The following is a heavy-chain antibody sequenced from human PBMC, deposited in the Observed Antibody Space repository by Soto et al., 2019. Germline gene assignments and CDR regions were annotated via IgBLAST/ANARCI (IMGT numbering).Heavy chain of an antibody. CDR1: GFTFSSYG. Sequence: GGSLRLSCVASGFTFSSYGMHWVRQAPGKGLEWLAVIWYDGSIKYYADSVKGRFTISRDDSKNTPYLQMDSLRVEDSAIYYCPRAFSPGVAGRLFDFWGLGTPVTVSS. J-gene: IGHJ4*02. V-gene: IGHV3-33*08. CDR3: PRAFSPGVAGRLFDF. CDR2: IWYDGSIK. D-gene: IGHD6-19*01.